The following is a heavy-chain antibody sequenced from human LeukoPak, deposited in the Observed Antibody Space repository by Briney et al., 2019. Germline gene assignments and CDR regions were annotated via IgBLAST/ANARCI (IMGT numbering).Heavy chain of an antibody. D-gene: IGHD6-19*01. Sequence: PGGSLRLSCAAYGFTFNDYHMNWIRQAPGKGLEWIAYISPGGDDIYFADSVRGRLTLSRDNAKNSLYLQMSSLTAEDTAVYYCASGRDIEVAGPGGYFDHWGQGNLVTVSS. CDR3: ASGRDIEVAGPGGYFDH. V-gene: IGHV3-11*01. CDR2: ISPGGDDI. J-gene: IGHJ4*02. CDR1: GFTFNDYH.